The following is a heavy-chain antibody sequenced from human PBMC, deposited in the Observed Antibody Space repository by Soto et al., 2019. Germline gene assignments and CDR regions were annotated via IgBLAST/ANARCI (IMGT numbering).Heavy chain of an antibody. Sequence: SSETLSLTCSVSGGSINSGRSSWNWIRQSPGKGLEWIAYIYHSGSTYYNPSLKSRVTISVDRSKNQFSLKLSSVTAADTAVYYCARASIMITFGGVIVRGNWFDPWGQGTLVTVSS. CDR1: GGSINSGRSS. J-gene: IGHJ5*02. CDR2: IYHSGST. CDR3: ARASIMITFGGVIVRGNWFDP. D-gene: IGHD3-16*02. V-gene: IGHV4-30-2*06.